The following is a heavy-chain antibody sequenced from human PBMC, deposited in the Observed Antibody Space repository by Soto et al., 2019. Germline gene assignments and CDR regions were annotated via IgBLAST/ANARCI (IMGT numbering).Heavy chain of an antibody. V-gene: IGHV1-46*01. Sequence: QVQLAQSGAEVKEPGASVKVSCKASGYTFSHYYMHWVRQAPGQGLEWMGGIKPISDITNYAQRFQGRVTFTADASTSTVYLELSSLRSEDTAMYYCARDPSTINKLIGVWFDPWGQGTLVTVSS. D-gene: IGHD4-4*01. J-gene: IGHJ5*02. CDR2: IKPISDIT. CDR3: ARDPSTINKLIGVWFDP. CDR1: GYTFSHYY.